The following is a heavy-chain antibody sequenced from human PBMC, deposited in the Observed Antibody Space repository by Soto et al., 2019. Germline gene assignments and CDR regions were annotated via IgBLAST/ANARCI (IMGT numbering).Heavy chain of an antibody. CDR1: GGSISNYY. CDR3: VKGGSSWSWFSDP. Sequence: QVQLLESGPGLVKPSETLSLTCTVSGGSISNYYWSWFLQPPGKGLAGIGHIHNNENTNYNPSIKSRVSISVDTSKNEFSPKVSSVTAADTAVYYCVKGGSSWSWFSDPWGRGTLVTVSS. D-gene: IGHD6-19*01. V-gene: IGHV4-59*01. J-gene: IGHJ2*01. CDR2: IHNNENT.